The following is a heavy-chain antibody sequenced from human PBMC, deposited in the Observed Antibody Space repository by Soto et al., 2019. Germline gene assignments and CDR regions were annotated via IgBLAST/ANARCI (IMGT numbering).Heavy chain of an antibody. CDR3: YIPFYYHSMDV. J-gene: IGHJ6*02. Sequence: EVQLVESGGGLVKPGGSLRISCTASGFTFSHAWMTWVRQTPGMGLEWVGRIKSKSDGGTADYGAPVKGRFTMSRDDSRISVFLQMTSLKTDDTAVYYCYIPFYYHSMDVWGQGTTVPVSS. V-gene: IGHV3-15*01. CDR2: IKSKSDGGTA. D-gene: IGHD3-10*01. CDR1: GFTFSHAW.